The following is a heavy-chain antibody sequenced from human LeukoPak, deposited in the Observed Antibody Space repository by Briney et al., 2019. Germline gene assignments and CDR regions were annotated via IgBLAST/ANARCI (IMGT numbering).Heavy chain of an antibody. Sequence: SQTLSLTCTISGDSFSSSKAAWNWIRQSPSRGLEWLGRTYYDSQWYRDYAVSVKSRMTVNPDTSKNRFSLHLNSVTPEDTAVYYCARNYYGSGSYYTLDSWGPGTLVTVSS. CDR1: GDSFSSSKAA. J-gene: IGHJ4*02. CDR2: TYYDSQWYR. CDR3: ARNYYGSGSYYTLDS. D-gene: IGHD3-10*01. V-gene: IGHV6-1*01.